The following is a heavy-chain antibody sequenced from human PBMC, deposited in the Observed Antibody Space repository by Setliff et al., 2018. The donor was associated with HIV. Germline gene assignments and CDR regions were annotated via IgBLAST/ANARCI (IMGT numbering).Heavy chain of an antibody. CDR2: IFPILGIA. J-gene: IGHJ4*02. D-gene: IGHD3-16*01. CDR1: GGTFSSYA. V-gene: IGHV1-69*10. Sequence: SVKVSCKASGGTFSSYAISWVRQAPGQGLEWMGGIFPILGIANYAQRFQGRVTITADKSTNTAYMDLSSLRSEDTAVYYCARPTGGSLGDYFDYWGQGTMVTVSS. CDR3: ARPTGGSLGDYFDY.